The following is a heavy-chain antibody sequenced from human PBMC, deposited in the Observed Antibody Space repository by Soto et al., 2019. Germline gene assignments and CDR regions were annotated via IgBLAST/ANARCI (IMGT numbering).Heavy chain of an antibody. CDR1: GFTFSSYG. J-gene: IGHJ4*02. CDR3: ARDLWRTNGVCCALCDY. CDR2: IWYDGSNK. D-gene: IGHD2-8*01. V-gene: IGHV3-33*01. Sequence: GGSLILSCAASGFTFSSYGMHWVRQAPGKGLEWVAVIWYDGSNKYYADSVKGRFTISRDNSKNTLYLQMNSLRAEDTAVYYCARDLWRTNGVCCALCDYWGQGTLVTVSS.